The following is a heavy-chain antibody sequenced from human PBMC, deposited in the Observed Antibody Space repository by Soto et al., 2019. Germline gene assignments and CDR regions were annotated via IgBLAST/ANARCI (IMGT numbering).Heavy chain of an antibody. D-gene: IGHD6-19*01. CDR1: GFTFDDYA. J-gene: IGHJ4*02. V-gene: IGHV3-9*01. CDR2: ISWNSGSI. CDR3: AKEHREGYISGWNTFDY. Sequence: EVQLVESGGGLVQPGRSLRLSCAASGFTFDDYAMHWVRQAPGKGLEWVSGISWNSGSIGYADSVKGRFTISRDNAKNSLYLQMNSLRAEDTALYYCAKEHREGYISGWNTFDYWGQGTLVTVSS.